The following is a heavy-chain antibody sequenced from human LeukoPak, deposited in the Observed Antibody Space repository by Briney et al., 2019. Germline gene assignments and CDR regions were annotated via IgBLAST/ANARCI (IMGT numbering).Heavy chain of an antibody. J-gene: IGHJ3*02. CDR3: ARPRAGPHKLLWFGAGPSWADAFGI. V-gene: IGHV4-39*01. D-gene: IGHD3-10*01. CDR1: GGSISSSSYY. CDR2: IYYSGST. Sequence: SETLSLTCTVSGGSISSSSYYWGWIRQPPGKGLEWIGSIYYSGSTYYNPSLKSRVTISVDTSKNQFSLKLSSVTAADTAVYYCARPRAGPHKLLWFGAGPSWADAFGIWGQGTMVTVSS.